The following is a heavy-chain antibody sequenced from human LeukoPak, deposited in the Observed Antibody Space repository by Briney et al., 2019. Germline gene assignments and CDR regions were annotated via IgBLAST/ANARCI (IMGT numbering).Heavy chain of an antibody. D-gene: IGHD2-21*01. Sequence: SETLSLTCAVYGGSFSGYYWSWIRQPPGKGLEWIGYIYYSGSTNYNPSLKSRVTISVDTSKNQFSLRLSSVTAADTAVYYCASSKFRSTFDYWGQGTLVTVSS. CDR3: ASSKFRSTFDY. V-gene: IGHV4-59*01. J-gene: IGHJ4*02. CDR1: GGSFSGYY. CDR2: IYYSGST.